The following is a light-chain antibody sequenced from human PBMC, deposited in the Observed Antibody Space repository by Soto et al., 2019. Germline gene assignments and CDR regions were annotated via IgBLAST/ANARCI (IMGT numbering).Light chain of an antibody. Sequence: DIQMTQAPSTLSGSVDDRVTMTCRATRNIGRWLAWYQQKPWKAPKLLIYDASTLESGVPSRFSGSGSGTDFTLPIRSLQPNDFALYYCQHYLNYSWTCGERNQVEVK. CDR3: QHYLNYSWT. CDR2: DAS. CDR1: RNIGRW. J-gene: IGKJ1*01. V-gene: IGKV1-5*01.